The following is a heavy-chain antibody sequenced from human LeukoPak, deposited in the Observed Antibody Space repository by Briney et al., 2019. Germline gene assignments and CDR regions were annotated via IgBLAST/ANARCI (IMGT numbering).Heavy chain of an antibody. CDR3: ARHLYYDFWSGYGNNWFDP. CDR1: GGSISSSNW. V-gene: IGHV4-4*02. J-gene: IGHJ5*02. CDR2: IYHSGST. Sequence: SETLSLTCAVSGGSISSSNWWSWVRQPPGKGLEWIGEIYHSGSTNYNPSLKSRVTISVDKSKNQFSLKLSSVTAADTAVYYCARHLYYDFWSGYGNNWFDPWGQGTLVTVSS. D-gene: IGHD3-3*01.